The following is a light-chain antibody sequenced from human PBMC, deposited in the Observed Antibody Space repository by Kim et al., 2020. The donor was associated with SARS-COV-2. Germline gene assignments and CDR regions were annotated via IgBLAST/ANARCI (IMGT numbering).Light chain of an antibody. J-gene: IGKJ4*01. CDR2: WAS. CDR3: QQYYCTPVT. CDR1: QSVLYRSSNKNY. Sequence: DIVMTQSPDSLAVSLGERATINCKSSQSVLYRSSNKNYLAWYQQKPGQPPKLLIYWASTRESGVPDRFSGSGSGTDFTLTISSLQAEDVAVYYCQQYYCTPVTFGGGTKVDIK. V-gene: IGKV4-1*01.